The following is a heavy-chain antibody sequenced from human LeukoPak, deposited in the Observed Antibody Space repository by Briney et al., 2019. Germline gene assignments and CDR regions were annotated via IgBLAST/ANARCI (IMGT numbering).Heavy chain of an antibody. CDR3: AKTGARYYYYYYMDV. Sequence: GASVKVSCKASGYTFTGYCIHWVRQAPGQGLEWMGWINPNSGGTNYAQKFQGRVTMTRDTSISTAYMELSRLRSDDTAVYYCAKTGARYYYYYYMDVWGKGTTVTVSS. V-gene: IGHV1-2*02. D-gene: IGHD1-26*01. J-gene: IGHJ6*03. CDR1: GYTFTGYC. CDR2: INPNSGGT.